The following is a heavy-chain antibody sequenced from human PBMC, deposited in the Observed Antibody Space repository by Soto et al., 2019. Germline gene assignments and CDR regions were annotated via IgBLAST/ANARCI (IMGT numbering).Heavy chain of an antibody. CDR3: ARDINPEDTAMADYYYYGMDV. CDR1: GYTFTSYN. CDR2: IYVSSTT. J-gene: IGHJ6*02. D-gene: IGHD5-18*01. Sequence: ASVKVSCKASGYTFTSYNVHWVRQAPGQGLEWMAIIYVSSTTTYAQNFQGRVTVTRDTSTSTVFLELSSLRSDDTAVYYCARDINPEDTAMADYYYYGMDVWGQGTTVTVSS. V-gene: IGHV1-46*01.